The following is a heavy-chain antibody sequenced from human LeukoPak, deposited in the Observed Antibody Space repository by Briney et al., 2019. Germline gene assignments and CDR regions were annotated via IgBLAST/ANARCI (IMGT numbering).Heavy chain of an antibody. D-gene: IGHD6-13*01. V-gene: IGHV3-30*02. CDR3: AKELTAAAGGGIDY. Sequence: GGSLRLSCAASGFTFSSYGMHWVRQAPGKGLEWVAFIRYDGSNKYYADSVKGRFTISRDNSKNTLYLQMNSLRAEDTAVYYCAKELTAAAGGGIDYWGQGTLVTVSS. CDR1: GFTFSSYG. CDR2: IRYDGSNK. J-gene: IGHJ4*02.